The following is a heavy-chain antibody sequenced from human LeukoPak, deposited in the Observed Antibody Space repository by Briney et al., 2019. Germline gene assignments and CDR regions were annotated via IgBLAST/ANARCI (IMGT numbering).Heavy chain of an antibody. CDR2: ISGSSEYI. CDR1: GFTFSNYN. CDR3: ARGTPTTRDFDS. Sequence: PGRSLRPSCAASGFTFSNYNMNWVRQAPGKGLEWVSFISGSSEYIYYADSVKGRFTISRDNAKNSLYLQMNSLRAEDTAVYYCARGTPTTRDFDSWGQGTLVTVSS. D-gene: IGHD4-11*01. J-gene: IGHJ4*02. V-gene: IGHV3-21*01.